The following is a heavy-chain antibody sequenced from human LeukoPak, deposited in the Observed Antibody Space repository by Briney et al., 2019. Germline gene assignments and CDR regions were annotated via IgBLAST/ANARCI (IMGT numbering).Heavy chain of an antibody. J-gene: IGHJ4*02. D-gene: IGHD3-22*01. CDR1: GFMFSSHW. CDR3: ATPLDYYDSSGYHQGGD. CDR2: IKTDGSEK. Sequence: PGGSLRLSCAASGFMFSSHWMTWVRQAPEKGLEWVANIKTDGSEKYYVNSVKGRFTIARDNARNSLYLQMNSLRAEDTAKYYCATPLDYYDSSGYHQGGDWGQGTLVTVSS. V-gene: IGHV3-7*03.